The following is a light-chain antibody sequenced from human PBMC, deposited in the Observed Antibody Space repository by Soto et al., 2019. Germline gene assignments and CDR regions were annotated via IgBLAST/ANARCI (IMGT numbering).Light chain of an antibody. CDR2: EVY. J-gene: IGLJ3*02. Sequence: QSALTQPASVSGSPGQSITISCTGTNSDLGSYNLVSWYQQHPGKAPKLLIFEVYNRPSGISDRFSGSKSGDTASLTISGLQAEDEADYYCISYIPSTTTHWVFGGGTKLTVL. CDR3: ISYIPSTTTHWV. V-gene: IGLV2-14*02. CDR1: NSDLGSYNL.